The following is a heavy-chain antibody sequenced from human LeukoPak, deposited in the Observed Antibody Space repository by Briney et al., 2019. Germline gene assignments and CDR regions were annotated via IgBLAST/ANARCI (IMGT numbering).Heavy chain of an antibody. V-gene: IGHV3-23*01. CDR1: GFTVRSSY. D-gene: IGHD2-15*01. J-gene: IGHJ4*02. CDR2: ITGSGDDT. Sequence: GGSLRLSCAVSGFTVRSSYMNWVRQAPGKGLEWVSTITGSGDDTYYADSARGRFTISRDNSKNTLYLQMNTLRVEDTAVYYCAKGSVVADIYFDSWGQGTLATVSS. CDR3: AKGSVVADIYFDS.